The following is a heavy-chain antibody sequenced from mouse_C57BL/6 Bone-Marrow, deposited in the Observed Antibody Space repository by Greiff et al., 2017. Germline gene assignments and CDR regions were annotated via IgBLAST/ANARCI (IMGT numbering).Heavy chain of an antibody. CDR1: GFSLTSYG. V-gene: IGHV2-5*01. J-gene: IGHJ4*01. CDR2: IWRGGST. Sequence: VQLMESGPGLVQPSQSLSITCTVSGFSLTSYGVHWVRQSPGKGLEWLGVIWRGGSTDYNAAFLSRLSITKDNSKSQVSFKMNSLQADDTALYYCANGGPVFCGRGEYAMDYWGQGTSVTVSS. CDR3: ANGGPVFCGRGEYAMDY. D-gene: IGHD4-1*01.